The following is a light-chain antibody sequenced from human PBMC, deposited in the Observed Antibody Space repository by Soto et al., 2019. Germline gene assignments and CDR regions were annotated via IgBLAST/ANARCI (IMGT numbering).Light chain of an antibody. CDR2: GAS. J-gene: IGKJ2*01. CDR1: QSISSSY. V-gene: IGKV3-20*01. Sequence: EIVLTQAPGTLSLSPGERATLSCRASQSISSSYLAWYRQKPGQAPRLLIYGASSRATGIPDRFSDSGSGTDFTLTISRLEPEDFAVYFCQHYGSSPPYTFGQGTKLEIK. CDR3: QHYGSSPPYT.